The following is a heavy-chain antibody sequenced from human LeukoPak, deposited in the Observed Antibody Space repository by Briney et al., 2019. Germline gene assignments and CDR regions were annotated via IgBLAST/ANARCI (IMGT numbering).Heavy chain of an antibody. Sequence: PSETLSLTCTVSGGSISSYYWSWIRQPPGKGLEWIGYIYYSGSTNYNPSLKSRVTISVDTSKNQFSLKLSSVIAADTAVYYCAGLRFLEWLFGEWGQGTLVTVSS. CDR3: AGLRFLEWLFGE. D-gene: IGHD3-3*01. J-gene: IGHJ4*02. CDR2: IYYSGST. CDR1: GGSISSYY. V-gene: IGHV4-59*01.